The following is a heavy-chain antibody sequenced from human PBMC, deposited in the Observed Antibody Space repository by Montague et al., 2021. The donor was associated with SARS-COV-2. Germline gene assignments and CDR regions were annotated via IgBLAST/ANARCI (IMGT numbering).Heavy chain of an antibody. Sequence: SLRLSCAASGFTFSDYAMHWVRQAPGKGLEWVAVMWSDGTNKYCAESVRGRFTISRDNSKNMFYLQMNSLTPEDTGVYYCARDDYYGSEKYPSDMDVWDKGTTVTVSS. CDR3: ARDDYYGSEKYPSDMDV. CDR2: MWSDGTNK. J-gene: IGHJ6*03. V-gene: IGHV3-30*04. CDR1: GFTFSDYA. D-gene: IGHD3-10*01.